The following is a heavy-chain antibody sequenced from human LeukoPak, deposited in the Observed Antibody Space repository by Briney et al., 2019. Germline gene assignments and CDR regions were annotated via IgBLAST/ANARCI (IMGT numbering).Heavy chain of an antibody. CDR3: ARGTIAAAGYYHFDY. V-gene: IGHV3-7*04. J-gene: IGHJ4*02. D-gene: IGHD6-13*01. CDR1: GFTFSSSW. Sequence: GGSLRLSCAASGFTFSSSWMSWVRQAPGKGLEWVANIKQDGSEKYYVDSVKGRFTKSRDNAKNSLYLQMNSLRAEDTAVYYCARGTIAAAGYYHFDYWGQGTQVTVSS. CDR2: IKQDGSEK.